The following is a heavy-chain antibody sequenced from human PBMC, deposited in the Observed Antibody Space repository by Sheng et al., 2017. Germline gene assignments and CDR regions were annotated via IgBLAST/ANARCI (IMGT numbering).Heavy chain of an antibody. J-gene: IGHJ4*02. CDR2: ITGSGEDS. D-gene: IGHD3-10*01. V-gene: IGHV3-23*01. CDR1: GFTCSNCD. CDR3: AKLNWFEGGRGDRGY. Sequence: EVQLLESGGDLVQPGGSLRLSCAASGFTCSNCDINWVRQVPGKGLEWVSGITGSGEDSHYVDSVKGRFTISRDNSKNIIYLQMNSLRVEDTAVYYCAKLNWFEGGRGDRGYWGQGTLGHRLL.